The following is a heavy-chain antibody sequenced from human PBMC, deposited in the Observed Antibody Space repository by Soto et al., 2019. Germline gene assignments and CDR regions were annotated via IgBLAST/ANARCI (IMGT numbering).Heavy chain of an antibody. CDR3: ARGGDHSYYYDSSGSLDY. Sequence: QVQLVESGGGVVQPGRSLRLSCAASGFTFSSYGMHWVRQAPGKGLEWVAVIWYDGSNKYYADSVKGRFTISRDNSKNTLYLQMNSLRAEDTAVYYCARGGDHSYYYDSSGSLDYWGQGTQVTVSS. D-gene: IGHD3-22*01. CDR1: GFTFSSYG. V-gene: IGHV3-33*01. CDR2: IWYDGSNK. J-gene: IGHJ4*02.